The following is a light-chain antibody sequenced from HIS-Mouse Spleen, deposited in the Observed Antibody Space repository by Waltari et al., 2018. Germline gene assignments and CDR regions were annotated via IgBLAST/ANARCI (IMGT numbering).Light chain of an antibody. CDR1: SSDVGGYNY. V-gene: IGLV2-14*03. Sequence: QSALTQPASVSGSPGQSITISCTGTSSDVGGYNYVSWYQQHPGKAPKLMIYGVSNRPSGFSTRFSGSKSGNTASLTISGLPAEDEADYYCSSYTSSSTEVFGGGTKLTVL. J-gene: IGLJ2*01. CDR2: GVS. CDR3: SSYTSSSTEV.